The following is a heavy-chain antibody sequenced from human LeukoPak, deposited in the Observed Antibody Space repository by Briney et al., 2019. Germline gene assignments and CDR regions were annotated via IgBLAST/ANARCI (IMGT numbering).Heavy chain of an antibody. CDR3: ARDPERGYSYGLDY. CDR1: GFTFSSYS. J-gene: IGHJ4*02. D-gene: IGHD5-18*01. Sequence: GGSLRLSCAASGFTFSSYSMNWDRQAPGKGLEWVSSISSSSSYIYYADSVKGRFTISRDNAKNSLYLQMNSLRAEDTAVYYCARDPERGYSYGLDYWGQGTLVTVSS. V-gene: IGHV3-21*01. CDR2: ISSSSSYI.